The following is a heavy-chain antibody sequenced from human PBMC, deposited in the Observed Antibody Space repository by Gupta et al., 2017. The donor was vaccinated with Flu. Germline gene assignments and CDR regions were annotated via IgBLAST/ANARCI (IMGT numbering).Heavy chain of an antibody. D-gene: IGHD6-19*01. J-gene: IGHJ6*02. Sequence: EVQLLESGGGLVQPGGSLRLSGAASGFSFSNYAMTWVRQTPRKGLEWVSALNGGGSSTSYADSVKGRFTISRDNSQNALFLEMNSLRVEDTAVYFCAKGPINAVAGNYGMDVWGQGTTVTVPS. V-gene: IGHV3-23*01. CDR2: LNGGGSST. CDR1: GFSFSNYA. CDR3: AKGPINAVAGNYGMDV.